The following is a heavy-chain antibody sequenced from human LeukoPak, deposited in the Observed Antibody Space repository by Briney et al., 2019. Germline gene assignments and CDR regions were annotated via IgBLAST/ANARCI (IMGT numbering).Heavy chain of an antibody. CDR3: AKASYATGYYNSYFDY. D-gene: IGHD3-9*01. Sequence: GGSLRLSCAASGFTFSSYGMHWVRQAPGKGLEWVAFIRYDGSNKYYADSVEGRFTISRDNSKNTLYLQMNSLRAEDTAVYYCAKASYATGYYNSYFDYWGQGTLVTVSS. CDR2: IRYDGSNK. CDR1: GFTFSSYG. J-gene: IGHJ4*02. V-gene: IGHV3-30*02.